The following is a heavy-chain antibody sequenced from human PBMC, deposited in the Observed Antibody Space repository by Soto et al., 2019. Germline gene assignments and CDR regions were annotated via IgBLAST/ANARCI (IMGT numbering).Heavy chain of an antibody. V-gene: IGHV4-31*03. CDR1: GGSISSGGYY. CDR2: IYYSGST. D-gene: IGHD3-16*01. Sequence: QVQLQESGPGLVKPSQTLSLTCTVSGGSISSGGYYWSWIRQHPGKGLEWIGYIYYSGSTYYNPSLKSRVTXXVXTXXNQFSLKLSSVTAADTAVYYCARDRQGGYYYGMDVWGQGTTVTVSS. CDR3: ARDRQGGYYYGMDV. J-gene: IGHJ6*02.